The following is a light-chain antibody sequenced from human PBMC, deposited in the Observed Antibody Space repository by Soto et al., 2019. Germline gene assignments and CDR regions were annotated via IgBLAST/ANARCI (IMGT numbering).Light chain of an antibody. CDR3: QQYNNWPPYT. CDR2: GAS. J-gene: IGKJ2*01. Sequence: EIVMTQSPATLSASPGERATLSCRASQSVSSNLAWYQQKPGQPPRLLVYGASTRGTGIPARFSGSGSGTEFTLTISSLQYEDFAVYYCQQYNNWPPYTFGQGTKREIK. V-gene: IGKV3-15*01. CDR1: QSVSSN.